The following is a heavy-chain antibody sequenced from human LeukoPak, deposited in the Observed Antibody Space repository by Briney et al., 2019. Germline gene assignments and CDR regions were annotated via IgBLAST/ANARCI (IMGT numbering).Heavy chain of an antibody. V-gene: IGHV3-23*01. CDR2: ISGSGGST. CDR3: AKDRAPGDGDAYFDY. Sequence: PGGSLRLSCAASGFTFSSYAMSWVRQAPGKGLEWVSAISGSGGSTYYADSVKGRFTISRDNSKDTLYLQMNSLRAEDTAVYYCAKDRAPGDGDAYFDYWGQGTLVTVSS. D-gene: IGHD4-17*01. J-gene: IGHJ4*02. CDR1: GFTFSSYA.